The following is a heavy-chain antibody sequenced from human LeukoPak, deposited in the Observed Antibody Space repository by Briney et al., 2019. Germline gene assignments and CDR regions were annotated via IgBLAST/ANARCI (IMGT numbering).Heavy chain of an antibody. CDR2: IYYSGST. J-gene: IGHJ4*02. Sequence: SETLSLTCTVSGGSISSSSYYWGWIRQPPGKGLEWIGSIYYSGSTYYNPSLKSRVTISVDTSKNQFSLKLSSVTAADTAVYYCARAGSSSKGPLDYWGQGTLVTVSS. D-gene: IGHD6-13*01. V-gene: IGHV4-39*07. CDR1: GGSISSSSYY. CDR3: ARAGSSSKGPLDY.